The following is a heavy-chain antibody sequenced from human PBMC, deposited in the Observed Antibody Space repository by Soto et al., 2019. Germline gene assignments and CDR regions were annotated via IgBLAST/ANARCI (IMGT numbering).Heavy chain of an antibody. J-gene: IGHJ4*02. Sequence: VQLVESGGGVVQPGRSLRLSCAASGFTFSSYGMHWVRQAPGKGLEWVAVIWYDGSNKYYADSVKGRFTISRDNSKNTLYLQMNSLRAEDTAVYYCASPEAGSSSWYDNDYWGQGTLVTVSS. D-gene: IGHD6-13*01. V-gene: IGHV3-33*01. CDR3: ASPEAGSSSWYDNDY. CDR1: GFTFSSYG. CDR2: IWYDGSNK.